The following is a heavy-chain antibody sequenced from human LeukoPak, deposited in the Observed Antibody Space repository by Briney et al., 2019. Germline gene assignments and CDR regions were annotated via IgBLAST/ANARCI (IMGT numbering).Heavy chain of an antibody. CDR3: ARGSRSYGY. Sequence: GGSLRLSCAASGFTFSSYGMHWVRQAPGKGLEWVAVIWYDGSNKYYADSVKVRLTISRDNSKNTLYLQVNSVRAERTCVTECARGSRSYGYWGPGALVTVSS. CDR1: GFTFSSYG. D-gene: IGHD1-26*01. V-gene: IGHV3-33*01. CDR2: IWYDGSNK. J-gene: IGHJ4*02.